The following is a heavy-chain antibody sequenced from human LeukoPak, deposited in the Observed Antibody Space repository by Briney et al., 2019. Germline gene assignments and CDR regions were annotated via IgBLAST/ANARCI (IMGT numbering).Heavy chain of an antibody. J-gene: IGHJ4*02. V-gene: IGHV7-4-1*02. D-gene: IGHD2-15*01. Sequence: ASVKVSCKASGYTFTKYGMNWVRQAPGQGLEWMGWINTNTGNPTYAQGFTGRFVFSLDTSVSTAYLQISSLKAEDTAVYYCASSFCSGGHCYPQQTVYYFDFCGQGTLGTVSS. CDR1: GYTFTKYG. CDR2: INTNTGNP. CDR3: ASSFCSGGHCYPQQTVYYFDF.